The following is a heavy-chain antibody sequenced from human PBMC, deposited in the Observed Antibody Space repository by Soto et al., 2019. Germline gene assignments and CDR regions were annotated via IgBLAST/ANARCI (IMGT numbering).Heavy chain of an antibody. CDR3: ASGTRGAWNYDFDY. CDR2: ISSSGTTI. Sequence: EVQLVESGGGLVQPGGSLRLSCVASGFTFSSYEMNWVRQAPGKGLEWVSDISSSGTTIHYADSVKGRFTISRDNAKNTLYLQVNSLRAEDTAVYYCASGTRGAWNYDFDYWGQGTLVTVSS. J-gene: IGHJ4*02. V-gene: IGHV3-48*03. CDR1: GFTFSSYE. D-gene: IGHD1-7*01.